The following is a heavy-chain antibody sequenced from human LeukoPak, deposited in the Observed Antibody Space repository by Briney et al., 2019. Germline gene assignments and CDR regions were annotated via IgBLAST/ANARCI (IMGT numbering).Heavy chain of an antibody. V-gene: IGHV3-21*01. J-gene: IGHJ4*02. Sequence: PGGSLRLSCAASGFXFSSYSMNWVRQAPGKGREWVSSISSSSSYIYYADSVKGRFTISRDNAKNSLYLQMNSLRAEDTAVYYCARVYYGSGSSRCFDYWGQGTLVTVSS. D-gene: IGHD3-10*01. CDR2: ISSSSSYI. CDR1: GFXFSSYS. CDR3: ARVYYGSGSSRCFDY.